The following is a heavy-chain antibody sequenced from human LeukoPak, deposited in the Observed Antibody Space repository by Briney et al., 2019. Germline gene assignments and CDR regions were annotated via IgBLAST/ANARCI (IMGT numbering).Heavy chain of an antibody. CDR1: GGSFSGYY. Sequence: LSLTCAVYGGSFSGYYWSWIRQAPGKGLECVSYISSTDGTMFYAASVKGRFSISRDNAQNSLHLQMNSLRAEDSAIYYCVRVSKDTFLPSFFDYWGQGTPVTVSS. V-gene: IGHV3-11*04. J-gene: IGHJ4*02. CDR2: ISSTDGTM. CDR3: VRVSKDTFLPSFFDY. D-gene: IGHD3-3*02.